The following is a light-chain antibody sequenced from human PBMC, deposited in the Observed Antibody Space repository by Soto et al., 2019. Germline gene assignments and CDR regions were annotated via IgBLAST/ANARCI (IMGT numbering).Light chain of an antibody. V-gene: IGKV3D-15*01. CDR3: QQYNNWPLT. Sequence: ETVMTQSPATLSVSPGEGATLSCRASQSVSSNLAWYQQKPGQAPRLLICGASIRATGVPARFSGSGSGTEFTLTISSRQSEDFADYYCQQYNNWPLTFGGGTKVEIK. CDR1: QSVSSN. J-gene: IGKJ4*01. CDR2: GAS.